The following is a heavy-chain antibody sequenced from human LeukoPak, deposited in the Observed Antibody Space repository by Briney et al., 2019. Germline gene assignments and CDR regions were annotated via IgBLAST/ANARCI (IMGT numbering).Heavy chain of an antibody. CDR1: GFTFSGYS. J-gene: IGHJ4*02. CDR2: ITSSSSAI. Sequence: GGSLRLSCAASGFTFSGYSMNWVRQAPGKGLEWVSYITSSSSAIYYADSVKGRFTISRDNAKNSLYLRMNSLRAEDTAVYYCARVRGSYYFDYWGQGTLVTVSS. V-gene: IGHV3-48*01. D-gene: IGHD1-26*01. CDR3: ARVRGSYYFDY.